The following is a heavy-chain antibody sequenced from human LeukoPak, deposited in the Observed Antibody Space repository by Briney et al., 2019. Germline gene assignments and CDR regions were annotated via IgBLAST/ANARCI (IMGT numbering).Heavy chain of an antibody. V-gene: IGHV1-18*01. Sequence: ASGKVSCKASGYTFASYGISWVRQAPGQGLEWMGWISAYNGNTDYAQKLQGRVTMTTDTSTSTAYMELRSLRSDDTAVYYCARVPPGVGSIWFHPWGQGTLVTVSS. J-gene: IGHJ5*02. CDR3: ARVPPGVGSIWFHP. D-gene: IGHD3-10*01. CDR1: GYTFASYG. CDR2: ISAYNGNT.